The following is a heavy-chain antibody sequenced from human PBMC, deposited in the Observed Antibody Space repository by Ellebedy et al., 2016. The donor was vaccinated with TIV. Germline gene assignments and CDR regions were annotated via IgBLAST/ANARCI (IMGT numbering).Heavy chain of an antibody. CDR1: GGTFSSYA. Sequence: SVKVSCXASGGTFSSYAISWVRQAPGQGLEWMGGIIPIFGTANYAQKFQGRVTITADESTSTAYMELSSLRSEDTAVYYCALGRDYGDYGDNYWGQGTLVTVSS. D-gene: IGHD4-17*01. J-gene: IGHJ4*02. CDR2: IIPIFGTA. V-gene: IGHV1-69*13. CDR3: ALGRDYGDYGDNY.